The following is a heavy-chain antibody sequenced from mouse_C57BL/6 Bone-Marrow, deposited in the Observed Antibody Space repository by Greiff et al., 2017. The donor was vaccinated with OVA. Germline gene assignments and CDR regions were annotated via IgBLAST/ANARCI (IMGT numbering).Heavy chain of an antibody. CDR1: GYTFTSYW. CDR2: IDPSDSYT. D-gene: IGHD2-4*01. V-gene: IGHV1-50*01. J-gene: IGHJ4*01. CDR3: AYYEYDENYAMDY. Sequence: QVQLQQPGAELVKPGASVKLSCKASGYTFTSYWMQWVKQRPGQGLEWIGEIDPSDSYTNYNQKFKGKATLTVDTSSSTAYMQLSSLTSEDSAVYYCAYYEYDENYAMDYWGQGTSVTVSS.